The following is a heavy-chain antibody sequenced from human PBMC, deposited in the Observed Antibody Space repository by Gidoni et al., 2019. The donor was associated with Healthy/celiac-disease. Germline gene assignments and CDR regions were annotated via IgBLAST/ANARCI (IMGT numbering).Heavy chain of an antibody. Sequence: QVQLVPSGAEVKKPGASVKVSCKASGYTFTSYYMHWVRQAPGQGLEWMGIINPSGGSTSYAQKFQGRVTMTRDTSTSTVYMELSSLRSEDTAVYYCARDAGYSGYDYLSHFDYWGQGTLVTVSS. CDR3: ARDAGYSGYDYLSHFDY. D-gene: IGHD5-12*01. V-gene: IGHV1-46*01. CDR1: GYTFTSYY. CDR2: INPSGGST. J-gene: IGHJ4*02.